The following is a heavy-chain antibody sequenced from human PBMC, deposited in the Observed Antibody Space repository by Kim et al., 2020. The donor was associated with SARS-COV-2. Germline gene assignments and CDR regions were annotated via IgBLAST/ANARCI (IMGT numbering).Heavy chain of an antibody. CDR2: FDPEDGET. V-gene: IGHV1-24*01. J-gene: IGHJ4*02. Sequence: ASVKVSCKVSGYTLTELSMHWVRQAPGKGLEWMGGFDPEDGETIYAQKFQGRVTMTEDTSTDTAYMELSSLRSEDTAVYYCATDVMVRGVIGGYFDYWGQGTLVTVSS. CDR3: ATDVMVRGVIGGYFDY. D-gene: IGHD3-10*01. CDR1: GYTLTELS.